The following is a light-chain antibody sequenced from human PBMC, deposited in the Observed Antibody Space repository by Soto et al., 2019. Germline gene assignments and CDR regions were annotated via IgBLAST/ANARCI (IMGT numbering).Light chain of an antibody. V-gene: IGKV1D-12*01. CDR3: QQPISFPIT. CDR2: AAS. CDR1: RDLSGW. Sequence: IEMTQSPSSVSASVGDRVTMTCRASRDLSGWLAWYQQKPGKAPKLLISAASSLQSGVPSRFSGSGSGTDFTLTIRSLQPEDFATYYCQQPISFPITFGQGTRLEIK. J-gene: IGKJ5*01.